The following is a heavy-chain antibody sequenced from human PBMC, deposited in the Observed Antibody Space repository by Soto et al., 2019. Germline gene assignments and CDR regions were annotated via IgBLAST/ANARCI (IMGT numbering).Heavy chain of an antibody. V-gene: IGHV4-34*01. J-gene: IGHJ4*02. D-gene: IGHD4-17*01. CDR2: INHSGST. CDR1: GGSFSGYY. CDR3: ARFHDYGDFVVY. Sequence: SETLSLSWAVYGGSFSGYYWSWIRQPPGKGLEWIGEINHSGSTNYNPSLKSRVTISVDTSKNQFSLKLSSVTAADTAVYYCARFHDYGDFVVYWGQGTLVTVS.